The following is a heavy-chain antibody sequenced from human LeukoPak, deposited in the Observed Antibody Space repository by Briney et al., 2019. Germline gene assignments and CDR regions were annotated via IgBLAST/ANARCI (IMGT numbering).Heavy chain of an antibody. CDR2: INPNSGGT. Sequence: ASVKVSCKTSGYSFTDYYMHWVRQAPGQGLEWMGWINPNSGGTSSARKFQGRVTMTRDTSITTVYMEVSWLTSDDTAIYYCARADRLHGGPYLIGPWGQGALVTVSS. CDR3: ARADRLHGGPYLIGP. CDR1: GYSFTDYY. D-gene: IGHD2-21*01. V-gene: IGHV1-2*02. J-gene: IGHJ5*02.